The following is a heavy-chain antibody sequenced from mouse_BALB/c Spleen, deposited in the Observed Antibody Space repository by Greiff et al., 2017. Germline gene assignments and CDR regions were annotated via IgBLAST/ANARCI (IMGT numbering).Heavy chain of an antibody. D-gene: IGHD1-1*01. Sequence: EVQLVESGPGLVKPSQSLSLTCSVTGYSITSGYYWNWIRQFPGNKLEWMGYISYDGSNNYNPSLKNRISITRDTSKNQFFLKLNSVTTEDTATYYCARATDYGSSYWYFDVWGAGTTVTVSS. CDR3: ARATDYGSSYWYFDV. V-gene: IGHV3-6*02. J-gene: IGHJ1*01. CDR2: ISYDGSN. CDR1: GYSITSGYY.